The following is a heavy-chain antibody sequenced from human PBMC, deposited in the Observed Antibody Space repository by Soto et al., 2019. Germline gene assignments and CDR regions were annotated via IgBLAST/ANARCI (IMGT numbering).Heavy chain of an antibody. CDR1: GGSFSGYY. J-gene: IGHJ6*03. D-gene: IGHD4-4*01. CDR3: ARERATTVNYYYYIDV. Sequence: SETLSLTCAVYGGSFSGYYWSWIRQPPGKGLEWIGEVNHSGSTNYNPSLKSRVTISVDTSKNQFSLKLSSVTAADTAVYYCARERATTVNYYYYIDVRAKRATVTGSS. V-gene: IGHV4-34*01. CDR2: VNHSGST.